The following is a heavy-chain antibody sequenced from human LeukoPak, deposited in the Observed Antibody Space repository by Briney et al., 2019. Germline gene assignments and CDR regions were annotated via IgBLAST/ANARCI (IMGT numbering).Heavy chain of an antibody. CDR2: ISSSSSYI. CDR3: ARGYYDSSGYPGY. Sequence: GGSLRLSCAASGFTFSSYSMNWVRQAPGEGLEWVSSISSSSSYIYYADSVKGRFTISRDNAKNSLYLQMNSLRAEDTAVYYCARGYYDSSGYPGYWGQGTLVTVSS. V-gene: IGHV3-21*01. J-gene: IGHJ4*02. D-gene: IGHD3-22*01. CDR1: GFTFSSYS.